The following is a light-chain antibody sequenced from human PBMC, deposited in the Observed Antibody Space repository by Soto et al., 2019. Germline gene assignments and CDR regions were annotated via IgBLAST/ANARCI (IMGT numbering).Light chain of an antibody. V-gene: IGKV3-20*01. CDR1: QSVSSSH. J-gene: IGKJ5*01. CDR3: QQYNNWPRT. Sequence: EIVLTQSPGPLSLSPGERATLSCRASQSVSSSHLAWYQHKPGQAPRLLIYAASSRATGSPDRFSGGGSGTDFTLTISRLEPEDFAVYYCQQYNNWPRTFGQGTRLEI. CDR2: AAS.